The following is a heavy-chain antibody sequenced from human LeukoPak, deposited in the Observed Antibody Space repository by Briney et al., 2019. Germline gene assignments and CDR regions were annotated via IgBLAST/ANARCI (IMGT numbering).Heavy chain of an antibody. Sequence: PSETLSLTCTVSGGSISSGGYYWSWIRQHPGKGLEWIGYIYYSGSTYYNPSLKSRVTISVDTSKNQFSLKLSSVTAADTAVYYCARVTVERKNDYWGQGTLVTVSS. CDR3: ARVTVERKNDY. J-gene: IGHJ4*02. CDR2: IYYSGST. CDR1: GGSISSGGYY. D-gene: IGHD1-1*01. V-gene: IGHV4-31*03.